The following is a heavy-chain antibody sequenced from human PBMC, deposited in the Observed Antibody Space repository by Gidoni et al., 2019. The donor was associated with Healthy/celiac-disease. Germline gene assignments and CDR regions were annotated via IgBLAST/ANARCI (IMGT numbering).Heavy chain of an antibody. D-gene: IGHD4-17*01. CDR1: GFTFSSYW. CDR2: INSDGSST. CDR3: ATTVTTSAPDY. Sequence: EVQLVESGGGLVQPGVSLRLSCAASGFTFSSYWMHWVRQAPGKGLVWVSRINSDGSSTSYADSVKGRFTISRDNAKNTLYLQMNSLRAEDTAVYYCATTVTTSAPDYWGQGTLVTVSS. V-gene: IGHV3-74*01. J-gene: IGHJ4*02.